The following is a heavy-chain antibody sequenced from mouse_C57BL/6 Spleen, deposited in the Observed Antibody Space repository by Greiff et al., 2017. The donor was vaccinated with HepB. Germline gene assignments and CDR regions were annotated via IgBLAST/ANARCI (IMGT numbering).Heavy chain of an antibody. CDR2: IWSDGST. CDR1: GFSSTSYG. Sequence: QVQLKQSGPGLVAPSQSLSITCTVSGFSSTSYGVHWVRQPPGKGLEWLVVIWSDGSTTYNSALKSRLSISKDNSKSQVFLKMNSLQTDDTAMYYCARHGGYLYAMDYWGQGTSVTVSS. V-gene: IGHV2-6-1*01. CDR3: ARHGGYLYAMDY. D-gene: IGHD1-1*02. J-gene: IGHJ4*01.